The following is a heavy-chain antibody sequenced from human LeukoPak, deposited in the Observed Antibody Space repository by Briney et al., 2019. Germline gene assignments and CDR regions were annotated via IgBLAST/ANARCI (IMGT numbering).Heavy chain of an antibody. CDR2: IYYSGST. V-gene: IGHV4-39*07. CDR1: GGSLSSSSYY. J-gene: IGHJ3*02. Sequence: SETLSLTCTVSGGSLSSSSYYWGWIRQPPGKGLEWIGSIYYSGSTYYNPSLKSRVTISVDTSKNQFSLKLSSVTAADTAVYYCARDPVYYDSSGYYAFDIWGQGTMVTVSS. CDR3: ARDPVYYDSSGYYAFDI. D-gene: IGHD3-22*01.